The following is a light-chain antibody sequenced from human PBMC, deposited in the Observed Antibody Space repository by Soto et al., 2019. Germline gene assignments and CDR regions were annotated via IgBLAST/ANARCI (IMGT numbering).Light chain of an antibody. CDR1: QSVSSY. J-gene: IGKJ2*01. Sequence: DIQMTQSPSSLSASVGDRVTITCRATQSVSSYLNWYQQKPGKAPKLLIYAASSFQSGVPSTFSGSGSGTDFTLTISSPQPEDFATYDCQQNYSTPPFTFGQGTKLEIK. CDR3: QQNYSTPPFT. CDR2: AAS. V-gene: IGKV1-39*01.